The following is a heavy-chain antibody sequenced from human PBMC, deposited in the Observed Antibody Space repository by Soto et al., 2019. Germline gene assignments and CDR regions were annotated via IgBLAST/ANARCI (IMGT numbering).Heavy chain of an antibody. D-gene: IGHD3-10*01. J-gene: IGHJ4*02. Sequence: GASVKVSCKASGGTFSSYAISWVRQAPGQGLEWMRGIIPIFGTANYAQKFQGRVTITADESTSTAYMELSSLRSEDTAVYYCAREYYYGSGSLQPPFDYWGQGTLVTVSS. CDR2: IIPIFGTA. CDR3: AREYYYGSGSLQPPFDY. CDR1: GGTFSSYA. V-gene: IGHV1-69*13.